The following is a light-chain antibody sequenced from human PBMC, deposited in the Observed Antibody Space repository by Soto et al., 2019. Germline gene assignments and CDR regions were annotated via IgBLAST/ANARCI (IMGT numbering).Light chain of an antibody. Sequence: EIVLTQSPGTLYLSPGERATLSCRASQTIASRYLAWYQHQPGQAPRLLIYRTFARAPGIPDRFSGGGSGTDFTLTISRLEREDFAVYYGQQYDTSPPTFGQGTRLDIK. V-gene: IGKV3-20*01. J-gene: IGKJ5*01. CDR1: QTIASRY. CDR3: QQYDTSPPT. CDR2: RTF.